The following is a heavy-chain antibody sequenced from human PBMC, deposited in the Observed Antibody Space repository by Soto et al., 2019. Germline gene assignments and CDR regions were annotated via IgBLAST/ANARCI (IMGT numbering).Heavy chain of an antibody. CDR2: IYYSGST. Sequence: PLSLTCTVSGGSISSGGYYWSWIRQHPGKGLEWIGYIYYSGSTYYNPSLKSRVTISVDTSKNQFSLKLSSVTAADTAVYYCARGLTYYYDSSGYPNWFDPWGQGTLVTVSS. CDR3: ARGLTYYYDSSGYPNWFDP. D-gene: IGHD3-22*01. CDR1: GGSISSGGYY. J-gene: IGHJ5*02. V-gene: IGHV4-31*03.